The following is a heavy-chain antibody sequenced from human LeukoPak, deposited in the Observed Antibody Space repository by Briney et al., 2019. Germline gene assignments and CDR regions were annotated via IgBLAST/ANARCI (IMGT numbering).Heavy chain of an antibody. V-gene: IGHV4-31*03. Sequence: SETLSLTCTVSGGSISSGGYYWSWIRQHPGKGLEWIGYIYYSGSTYYNPSLKSRVTISVDTSKNQLSLKLSPVTAADTAVYYCARGYYDSWSGYHYYFDYWGQGTLVTVSS. CDR1: GGSISSGGYY. CDR2: IYYSGST. J-gene: IGHJ4*02. CDR3: ARGYYDSWSGYHYYFDY. D-gene: IGHD3-3*01.